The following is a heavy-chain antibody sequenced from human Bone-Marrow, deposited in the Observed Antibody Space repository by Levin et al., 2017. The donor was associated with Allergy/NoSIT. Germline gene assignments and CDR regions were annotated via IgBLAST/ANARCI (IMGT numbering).Heavy chain of an antibody. J-gene: IGHJ3*01. Sequence: SGPTLVKPTQTLTLTCTFSGFSLSTSGVGVGWIRQPPGKALEWIALIYWDDNKRYRPSLKSRLTITKDTSKNQVVLRMTNMDPVDTATYYCAQKSGGLGLDAFDVWGQGTMVTVSS. D-gene: IGHD2-15*01. CDR1: GFSLSTSGVG. CDR3: AQKSGGLGLDAFDV. CDR2: IYWDDNK. V-gene: IGHV2-5*02.